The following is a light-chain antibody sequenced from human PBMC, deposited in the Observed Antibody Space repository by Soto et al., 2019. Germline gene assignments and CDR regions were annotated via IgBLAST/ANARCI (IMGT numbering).Light chain of an antibody. CDR2: EAS. J-gene: IGKJ4*01. CDR3: QQYDSF. CDR1: QNINIW. V-gene: IGKV1-5*01. Sequence: DIQMTQSPSTLSASVGDRVTITCRASQNINIWLAWYQQKPGKAPKRLIYEASTLESGVPSRLSGSGSGTEFTLSFSNLQTDYVATYYCQQYDSFFGGGTTVEIK.